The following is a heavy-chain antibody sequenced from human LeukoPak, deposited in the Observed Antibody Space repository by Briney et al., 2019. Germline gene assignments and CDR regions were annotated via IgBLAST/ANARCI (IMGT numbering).Heavy chain of an antibody. D-gene: IGHD3-10*01. V-gene: IGHV3-48*03. Sequence: GGSLRLSCAASGFTFSSYDSNCVRQAPGEGLEWVSYISSSNIHIFYADSVQGRFTISRDNAKNSLYPQMNSLRSEDTALYYCARDQYGSGAGYYMDLWGKGTTVTISS. CDR2: ISSSNIHI. CDR3: ARDQYGSGAGYYMDL. CDR1: GFTFSSYD. J-gene: IGHJ6*03.